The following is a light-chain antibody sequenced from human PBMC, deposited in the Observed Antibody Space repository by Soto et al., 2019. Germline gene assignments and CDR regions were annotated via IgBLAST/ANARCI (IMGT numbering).Light chain of an antibody. Sequence: SYELTQPSSVSVSPTQTARITCSGDILTKKYARWFQQKAGQAPLLVIYKDSERPSRISERFSGSSSGTTVTLTISGARVEDEADYYCYSADDNNWVFGGGTKLTVL. CDR1: ILTKKY. CDR3: YSADDNNWV. V-gene: IGLV3-27*01. J-gene: IGLJ3*02. CDR2: KDS.